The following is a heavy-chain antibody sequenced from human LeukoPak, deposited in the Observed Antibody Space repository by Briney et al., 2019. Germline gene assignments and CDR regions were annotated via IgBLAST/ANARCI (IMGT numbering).Heavy chain of an antibody. V-gene: IGHV4-39*01. J-gene: IGHJ4*02. CDR3: ARLSIMITFGGVNGFDY. CDR1: GGSISSSSYY. D-gene: IGHD3-16*01. CDR2: IYYSGST. Sequence: SETLSLTCTVSGGSISSSSYYWGWIRQPPGKGLEWIGSIYYSGSTYYNPSLKSRVTISVDTSKNQFSLKLSSVTAADTAVYYCARLSIMITFGGVNGFDYWGQGTLVTVSS.